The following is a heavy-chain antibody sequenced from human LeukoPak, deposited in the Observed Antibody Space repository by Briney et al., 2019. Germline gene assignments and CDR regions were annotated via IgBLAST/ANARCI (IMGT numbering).Heavy chain of an antibody. Sequence: SETLSLTCTVSGGSMSSGSHYWNWIRQPAGKQLEWIGRMFISGSTNYNPSLKSRVTMSLDTSRNQFSLKLSSVTAADTAVYYCARGYCRGGSCPTFDYWGQGTLVTVSS. J-gene: IGHJ4*02. CDR3: ARGYCRGGSCPTFDY. D-gene: IGHD2-15*01. CDR1: GGSMSSGSHY. CDR2: MFISGST. V-gene: IGHV4-61*02.